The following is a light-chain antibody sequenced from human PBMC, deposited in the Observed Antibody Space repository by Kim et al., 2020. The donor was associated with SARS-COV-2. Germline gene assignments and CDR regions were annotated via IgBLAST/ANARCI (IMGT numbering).Light chain of an antibody. Sequence: ASMNCQSSQNILHPPSNKNFLAWYQQKPGQPPKLLISWASTRESGVPDRFRGSGSGTDFTLTISSLQAEDVAVYYCQQYYSVVPQTFGQGTKLEI. CDR1: QNILHPPSNKNF. CDR2: WAS. V-gene: IGKV4-1*01. J-gene: IGKJ2*01. CDR3: QQYYSVVPQT.